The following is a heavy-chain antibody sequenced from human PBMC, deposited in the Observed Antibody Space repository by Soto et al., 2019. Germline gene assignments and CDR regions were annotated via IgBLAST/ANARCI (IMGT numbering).Heavy chain of an antibody. V-gene: IGHV3-21*01. CDR2: ISSSSSYI. D-gene: IGHD3-9*01. J-gene: IGHJ4*02. Sequence: GESLKISCAASGFTFSSYSMNWVRQAPGKGLEWVSSISSSSSYIYYADSVKGRFTISRDNAKNSLYLQMNSLRAEDTAVYYCARGYFDWYQSDYWGQGTLVTVSS. CDR1: GFTFSSYS. CDR3: ARGYFDWYQSDY.